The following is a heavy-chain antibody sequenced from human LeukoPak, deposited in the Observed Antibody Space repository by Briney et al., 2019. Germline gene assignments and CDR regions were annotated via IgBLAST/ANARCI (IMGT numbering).Heavy chain of an antibody. Sequence: GASVKVSCKASGYTFTDNGISWVRQAPGQGLEWMGWISAYNGNTIYAQKFQGRVTMTTDTSTSTAYMELRSLRSDDTAVYYCARDRSVIAVAGRIIDYWGQGTLVTVSS. V-gene: IGHV1-18*01. CDR3: ARDRSVIAVAGRIIDY. D-gene: IGHD6-19*01. J-gene: IGHJ4*02. CDR1: GYTFTDNG. CDR2: ISAYNGNT.